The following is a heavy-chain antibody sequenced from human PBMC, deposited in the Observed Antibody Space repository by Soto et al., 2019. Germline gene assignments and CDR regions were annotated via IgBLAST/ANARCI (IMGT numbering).Heavy chain of an antibody. V-gene: IGHV4-4*07. J-gene: IGHJ6*02. Sequence: PSETLSLTCTVSGGSISSYYWSWIRQPAGKGLEWIGRIYTSGSTNYNPSLKSRVTMSVDTSKNQFSLKLSSVTAADTAVYYCARDDSGSSSLYYYYGMDVWGQGTTVTVSS. CDR3: ARDDSGSSSLYYYYGMDV. CDR1: GGSISSYY. D-gene: IGHD6-6*01. CDR2: IYTSGST.